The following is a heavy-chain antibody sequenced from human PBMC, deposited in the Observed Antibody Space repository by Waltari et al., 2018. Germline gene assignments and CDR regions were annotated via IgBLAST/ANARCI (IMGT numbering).Heavy chain of an antibody. D-gene: IGHD2-8*01. V-gene: IGHV3-23*01. CDR1: GFTLSAYA. CDR3: AKAFRCSDGVCHGMDV. J-gene: IGHJ6*02. Sequence: EVQLLESGGGLAQPGGSLRLSCAASGFTLSAYAMRWVRQAPGKGREWVSTLTGGGNTYYADSVKGRFTISRDTSKNTVYLQLNNLRAEDTALYYCAKAFRCSDGVCHGMDVWGQGTTVTVSS. CDR2: LTGGGNT.